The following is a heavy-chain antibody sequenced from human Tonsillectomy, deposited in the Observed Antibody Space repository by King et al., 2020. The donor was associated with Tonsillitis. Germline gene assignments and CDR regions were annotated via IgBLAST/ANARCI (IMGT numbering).Heavy chain of an antibody. J-gene: IGHJ4*02. Sequence: QLQESGPGLVKPSETLSLTCAVSGYSISSGYYWGWIRQPPGKGLEWIGSIYHSGSTYYNPSLKSRVPISVDTSKNQFSLKLSSVTAADTAVYYCARDPTIFWAPDYFDYWGQGTLVTVSS. V-gene: IGHV4-38-2*02. CDR2: IYHSGST. CDR3: ARDPTIFWAPDYFDY. D-gene: IGHD3-9*01. CDR1: GYSISSGYY.